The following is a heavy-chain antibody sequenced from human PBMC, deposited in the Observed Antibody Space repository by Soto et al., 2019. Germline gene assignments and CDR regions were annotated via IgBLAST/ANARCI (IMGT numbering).Heavy chain of an antibody. CDR2: FSLSGTT. CDR3: ARGMTPPGAPAWYYFDS. CDR1: GASITGSSY. V-gene: IGHV4-4*07. D-gene: IGHD2-8*02. Sequence: QVQLQESGPGLMKPSETLSLTCTVSGASITGSSYWSWIRQHAGKGLEWIGRFSLSGTTNYNPSLRSRVTMSADVSKNQLSLRLTSVTAADTALYYCARGMTPPGAPAWYYFDSWGQGTLVTVSS. J-gene: IGHJ4*02.